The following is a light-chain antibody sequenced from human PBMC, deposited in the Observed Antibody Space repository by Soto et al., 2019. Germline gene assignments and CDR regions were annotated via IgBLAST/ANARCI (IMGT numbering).Light chain of an antibody. CDR3: QHMRT. J-gene: IGKJ1*01. CDR1: QSIGRY. V-gene: IGKV1-39*01. Sequence: DIQMTQSPSSLSASVGDRVTITCRASQSIGRYLNWYQQTPGRAPKFLISAASSLQSGVPSRFSGSGFGTEFSLTISSLQPDDFGSYYCQHMRTFGQGTKV. CDR2: AAS.